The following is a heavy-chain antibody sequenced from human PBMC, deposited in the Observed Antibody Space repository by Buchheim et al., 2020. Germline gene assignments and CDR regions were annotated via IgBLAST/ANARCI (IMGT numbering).Heavy chain of an antibody. CDR3: ARDTYCSSTSCYGPRTGFDY. D-gene: IGHD2-2*01. CDR2: INPNSGGT. CDR1: GYTFTGYY. V-gene: IGHV1-2*06. J-gene: IGHJ4*02. Sequence: QVQLVQSGAEVKKPGASVKVSCKASGYTFTGYYMHWVRQAPGQGLELMGRINPNSGGTNYAQKFQGRVTMTRDTSISTAYMELSRLRSDDTAVYYCARDTYCSSTSCYGPRTGFDYWGQGTL.